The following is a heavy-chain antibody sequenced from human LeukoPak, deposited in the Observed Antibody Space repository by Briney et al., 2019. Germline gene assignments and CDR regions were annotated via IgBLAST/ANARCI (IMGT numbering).Heavy chain of an antibody. V-gene: IGHV3-53*01. Sequence: GGSLRLSCAASGFTVSSNYMSWVRQAPGKGLEWVSLIYSDGSAYYADSVKGRFTISRDNSKNTLYLQMNSLRAEDTAVYYCARSWFSTYFDYWGQGTLVTVSS. CDR1: GFTVSSNY. D-gene: IGHD3-10*01. CDR3: ARSWFSTYFDY. CDR2: IYSDGSA. J-gene: IGHJ4*02.